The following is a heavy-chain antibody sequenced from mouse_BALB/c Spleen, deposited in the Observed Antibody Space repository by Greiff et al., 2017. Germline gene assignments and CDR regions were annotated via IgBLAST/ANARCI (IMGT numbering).Heavy chain of an antibody. Sequence: EVMLVESGAELVKPGASVKLSCTASGFNIKDTYMHWVKQRPEQGLEWIGRIDPANGNTKYDPKFQGKATITADTSSNTAYLQLSSLTSEDTAVYYCARDRYDSAWFAYWGQGTLVTVSA. CDR1: GFNIKDTY. CDR3: ARDRYDSAWFAY. D-gene: IGHD2-14*01. CDR2: IDPANGNT. V-gene: IGHV14-3*02. J-gene: IGHJ3*01.